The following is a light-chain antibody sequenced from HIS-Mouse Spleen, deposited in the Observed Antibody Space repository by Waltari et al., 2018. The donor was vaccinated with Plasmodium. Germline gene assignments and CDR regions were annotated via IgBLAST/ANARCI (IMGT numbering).Light chain of an antibody. CDR3: CSYAGSSTLV. CDR1: SSDVGSANL. Sequence: QSALTQPASVSGSPGQSITISCTGTSSDVGSANLVSWYQQHPGKAPKLMLYDGSKRTSGVSNRFSVSRSGNTASLPISGLQAADEAYYYCCSYAGSSTLVFGGGTKLTVL. J-gene: IGLJ3*02. V-gene: IGLV2-23*01. CDR2: DGS.